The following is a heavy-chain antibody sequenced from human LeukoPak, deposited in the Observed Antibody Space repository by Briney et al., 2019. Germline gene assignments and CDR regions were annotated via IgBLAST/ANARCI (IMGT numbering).Heavy chain of an antibody. V-gene: IGHV3-15*01. Sequence: GGSLRLSCAASGFTFRNAWMGWVRQAPGKGLEWVGRIKKKTEGGTTDYAAPVKGRFTISRDDSKNTLYLQMNSLKTEDTAVYYGTTAVGGTEDFDYWGQGTLVTVSS. CDR1: GFTFRNAW. J-gene: IGHJ4*02. CDR2: IKKKTEGGTT. D-gene: IGHD1-26*01. CDR3: TTAVGGTEDFDY.